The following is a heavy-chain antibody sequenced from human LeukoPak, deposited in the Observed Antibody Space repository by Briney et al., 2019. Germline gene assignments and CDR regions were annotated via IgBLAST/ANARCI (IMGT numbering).Heavy chain of an antibody. CDR1: GFTFSSFS. D-gene: IGHD6-13*01. J-gene: IGHJ4*02. Sequence: GGSLRLSCGASGFTFSSFSMNWVRQAPGKGVEWVAYISSTSSMKYYAGSVKGRFTISRDNDKNSVYLQMNSRREEDPAVCYCARDWEMATIAAAALGYWGQGTRVTVSS. V-gene: IGHV3-48*02. CDR2: ISSTSSMK. CDR3: ARDWEMATIAAAALGY.